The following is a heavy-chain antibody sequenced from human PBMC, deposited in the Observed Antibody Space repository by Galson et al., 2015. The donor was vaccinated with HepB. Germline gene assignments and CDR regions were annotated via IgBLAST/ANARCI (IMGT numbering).Heavy chain of an antibody. J-gene: IGHJ4*02. CDR1: GFTFNSYD. V-gene: IGHV3-30*03. CDR2: ISYDGSNK. CDR3: ATDPSRGYFDY. Sequence: SLRLSCAASGFTFNSYDVHWVRQAPGKGLEWVAIISYDGSNKYYADSVKGRFTISRDNSKNTLYLQVNSLRAEDTAMYYCATDPSRGYFDYWGQGTLVTVSS.